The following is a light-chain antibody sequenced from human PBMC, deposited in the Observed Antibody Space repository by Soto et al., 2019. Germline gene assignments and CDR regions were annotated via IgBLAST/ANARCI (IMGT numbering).Light chain of an antibody. CDR3: QQSYCTPRT. CDR2: AAS. CDR1: QSISTY. J-gene: IGKJ1*01. V-gene: IGKV1-39*01. Sequence: DIQLTQSPSSLSASVGDRVTITCRASQSISTYLNWYQQKPGKAPKLLIYAASSLQSGVPSRFSGSGSGTDFTLTISILQPEDSATYYCQQSYCTPRTFGQGTKVEIK.